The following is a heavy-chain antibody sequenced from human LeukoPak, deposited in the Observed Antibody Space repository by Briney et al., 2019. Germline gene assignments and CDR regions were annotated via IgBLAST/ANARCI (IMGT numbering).Heavy chain of an antibody. J-gene: IGHJ4*02. Sequence: GESLKISCKGSGYSFTSYWISWVRQMPGKGLEWTGRIDPSDSYTNYSPSFQGHVTISADKSISTAYLQWSSLKASDTAMYYCARLTYCSSTSCYSYSSGPFDYWGQGTLVTVSS. D-gene: IGHD2-2*02. CDR1: GYSFTSYW. CDR2: IDPSDSYT. CDR3: ARLTYCSSTSCYSYSSGPFDY. V-gene: IGHV5-10-1*01.